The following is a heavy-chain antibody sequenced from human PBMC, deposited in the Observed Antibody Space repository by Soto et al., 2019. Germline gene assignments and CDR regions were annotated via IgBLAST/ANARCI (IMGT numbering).Heavy chain of an antibody. CDR1: GFSSSDYW. V-gene: IGHV3-7*01. D-gene: IGHD7-27*01. CDR3: TRDPSWGAFNI. J-gene: IGHJ3*02. Sequence: ELQLVQSGGGLAQPGGSLRLSCIASGFSSSDYWMAWIRQVPGKGLELVAAINGDGSDRGYLESVEGRFTISRDNANNSVFLQLNTLTAEDTAVYFCTRDPSWGAFNIWGQGTMVTVSS. CDR2: INGDGSDR.